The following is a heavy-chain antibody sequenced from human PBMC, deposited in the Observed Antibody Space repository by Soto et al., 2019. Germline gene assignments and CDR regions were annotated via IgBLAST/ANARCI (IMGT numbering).Heavy chain of an antibody. CDR2: INPSGGST. J-gene: IGHJ6*02. D-gene: IGHD3-3*01. Sequence: QVQLVQSGAEVKKPGASVKVSCKASGYTFTSYYMHWVRQAPGQGLEWMGIINPSGGSTSYAQKFQGRVIMTRDTSTSTVYMELSSLRSEDTAVYYCASYDFWSGPPRAYYYYGMDVWGQGTTVTVSS. CDR3: ASYDFWSGPPRAYYYYGMDV. CDR1: GYTFTSYY. V-gene: IGHV1-46*03.